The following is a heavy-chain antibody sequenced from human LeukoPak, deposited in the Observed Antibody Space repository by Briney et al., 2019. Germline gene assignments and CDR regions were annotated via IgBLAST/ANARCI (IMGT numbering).Heavy chain of an antibody. V-gene: IGHV4-59*08. D-gene: IGHD3-10*01. J-gene: IGHJ4*02. CDR1: GGSISSYY. CDR3: ARRPGAVTLDH. Sequence: SETLSLTCTVSGGSISSYYWSWIRQPPGKGLEWIGYIYYSGSTNYNPSLKSRVTISVDTSKNQFSLKLSSVTAADTAVYYCARRPGAVTLDHWGQGTLVTVSS. CDR2: IYYSGST.